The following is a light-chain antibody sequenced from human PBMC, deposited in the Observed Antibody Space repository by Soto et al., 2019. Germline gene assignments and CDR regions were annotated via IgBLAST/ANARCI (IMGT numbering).Light chain of an antibody. CDR2: DTS. Sequence: QAVVTQEPSLTVSPGGTVTLTCGSSTGAVTSGHYPYWFQQKPGQAPRTLIYDTSNKHSWTPARFSGSLLGGKAALTLSGAQPEDEAEYYCLLSYSGARPVVFGGGTQPTVL. V-gene: IGLV7-46*01. CDR3: LLSYSGARPVV. J-gene: IGLJ2*01. CDR1: TGAVTSGHY.